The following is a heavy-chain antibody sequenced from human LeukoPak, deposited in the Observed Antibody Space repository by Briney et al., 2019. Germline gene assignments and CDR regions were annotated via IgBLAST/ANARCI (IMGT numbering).Heavy chain of an antibody. CDR2: IIPILGIA. CDR1: GGTFSSYA. CDR3: ARDWSYGSRGDAFDI. V-gene: IGHV1-69*04. D-gene: IGHD5-18*01. Sequence: RAASVTVSCKASGGTFSSYAISWVRQAPGQGLEWMGRIIPILGIANYAQKFQGRVTITADKSTSTAYMELSSLRSEDTAVYYCARDWSYGSRGDAFDIWGQGTMVTVSS. J-gene: IGHJ3*02.